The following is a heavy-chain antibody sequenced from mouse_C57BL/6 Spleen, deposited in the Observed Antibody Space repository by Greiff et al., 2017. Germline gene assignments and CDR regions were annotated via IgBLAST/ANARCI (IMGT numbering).Heavy chain of an antibody. CDR3: ARGLRDWFAY. D-gene: IGHD3-1*01. Sequence: QVQLKQPGAELVRPGTSVKLSCKASGYTFTSYWMHWVKQRPGQGLEWIGVIDPSDSYTNYNQKFKGKATLTVDTSSSTAYMQLSSLTSEDSAVYYCARGLRDWFAYWGQGTLVTVSA. J-gene: IGHJ3*01. V-gene: IGHV1-59*01. CDR1: GYTFTSYW. CDR2: IDPSDSYT.